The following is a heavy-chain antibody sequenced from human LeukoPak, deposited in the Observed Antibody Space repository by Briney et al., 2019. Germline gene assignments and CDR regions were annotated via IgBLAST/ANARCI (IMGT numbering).Heavy chain of an antibody. D-gene: IGHD3-10*01. J-gene: IGHJ3*02. CDR3: ARSDGYGLIGI. V-gene: IGHV4-39*07. Sequence: SETLSLTCTVSGGSTSSGPYYWGWIRQPPGKTLEWIGSIYSSGSTYYNPSLKSRVIILFDTAKNHFSLNLSSVTAADTAVYYCARSDGYGLIGIWGQGTMVTVSS. CDR2: IYSSGST. CDR1: GGSTSSGPYY.